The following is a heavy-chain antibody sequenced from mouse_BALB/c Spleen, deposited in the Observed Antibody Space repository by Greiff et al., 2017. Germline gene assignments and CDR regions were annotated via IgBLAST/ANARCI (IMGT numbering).Heavy chain of an antibody. CDR3: TRVGTTVVASPYLDY. CDR2: IRLKSNNYAT. Sequence: EVKVEESGGGLVQPGGSMKLSCVASGFTFSNYWMNWVRQSPEKGLEWVAEIRLKSNNYATHYAESVKGRFTISRDDSKSSVYLQMNNLRAEDTGIYYCTRVGTTVVASPYLDYWGQGTTLTVSS. CDR1: GFTFSNYW. J-gene: IGHJ2*01. D-gene: IGHD1-1*01. V-gene: IGHV6-6*02.